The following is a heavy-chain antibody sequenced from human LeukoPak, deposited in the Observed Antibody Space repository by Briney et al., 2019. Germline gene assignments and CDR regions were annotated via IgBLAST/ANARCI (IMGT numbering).Heavy chain of an antibody. D-gene: IGHD2-2*01. CDR1: GGSISSGDYY. CDR2: ISYSGSI. J-gene: IGHJ4*02. CDR3: ARGMYCSSISCHGSYFDY. V-gene: IGHV4-30-4*01. Sequence: SETPSLTCTVSGGSISSGDYYWNWIRQAPGKGLEWVGYISYSGSINYNPSLKSRVTISVDTTKNQFSLKLSSVTAADTAVYYCARGMYCSSISCHGSYFDYWGQGTLVTVSS.